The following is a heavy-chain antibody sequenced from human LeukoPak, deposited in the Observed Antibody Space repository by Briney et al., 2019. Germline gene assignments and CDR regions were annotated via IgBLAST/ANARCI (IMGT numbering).Heavy chain of an antibody. J-gene: IGHJ4*02. Sequence: SETLSLTCAVSGGSISSYYWSWIRQPPGKGLEWIGYFHYSGSTNYSPSLKSRVTISIDTSKNQFSLKVSSVTAADTAVYYCARGSSWSYYFDYWGQGTLVTVSS. V-gene: IGHV4-59*01. CDR3: ARGSSWSYYFDY. CDR2: FHYSGST. CDR1: GGSISSYY. D-gene: IGHD6-13*01.